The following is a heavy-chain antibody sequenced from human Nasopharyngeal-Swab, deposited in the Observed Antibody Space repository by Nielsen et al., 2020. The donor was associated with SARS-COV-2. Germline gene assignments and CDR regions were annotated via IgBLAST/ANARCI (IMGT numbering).Heavy chain of an antibody. CDR2: ISGSGGST. CDR1: GFTFRSYA. CDR3: ANQGSPVHYLYY. J-gene: IGHJ4*02. V-gene: IGHV3-23*01. Sequence: GVLKISCAASGFTFRSYAISWVRQAPGKGLEWVSVISGSGGSTYYTDSVKGRFTISRDNSKNTLYLQMNSLRAEDTAVYYCANQGSPVHYLYYWGQGTLVTVSS. D-gene: IGHD1-26*01.